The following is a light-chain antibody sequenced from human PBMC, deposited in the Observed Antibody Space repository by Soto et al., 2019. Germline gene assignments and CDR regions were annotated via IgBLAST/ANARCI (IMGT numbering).Light chain of an antibody. V-gene: IGKV1-5*01. Sequence: DIPMTQSPSTVSASVGDAVTITCRASQSISTWLAWYQQKPGKAPNLLIYDASTLESGGPSGFSGSGSGTEFTLTISSLQPDDSATYYCQQSYRTPYTFGQGTKL. CDR1: QSISTW. CDR2: DAS. CDR3: QQSYRTPYT. J-gene: IGKJ2*01.